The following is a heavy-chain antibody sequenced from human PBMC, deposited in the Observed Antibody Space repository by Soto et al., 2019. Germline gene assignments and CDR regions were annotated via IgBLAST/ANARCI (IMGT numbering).Heavy chain of an antibody. J-gene: IGHJ4*02. CDR2: ISSSSGAI. Sequence: EVQLVESGGGLVQPGGSLRLSCAASELPFSSYSMNWVRQAPGKGLEWISHISSSSGAIFYADSVKGRFTISRDNAKNSLFLQMNSLRAEDTAVYYCASGTYVFDYWGQGTLVTVSS. CDR1: ELPFSSYS. V-gene: IGHV3-48*01. D-gene: IGHD1-26*01. CDR3: ASGTYVFDY.